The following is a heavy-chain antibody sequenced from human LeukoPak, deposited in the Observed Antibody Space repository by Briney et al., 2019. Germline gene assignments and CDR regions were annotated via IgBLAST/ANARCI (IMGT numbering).Heavy chain of an antibody. CDR2: ISYDGSNK. D-gene: IGHD2-2*01. V-gene: IGHV3-30*18. CDR3: AKDSGEPAANLNYFDY. CDR1: GFTFSSYG. Sequence: AGGSLRLSCAASGFTFSSYGMHWVRQAPGKGLEWVAVISYDGSNKYYADSVKGRFTISRDNSKNTLYLQMNSLRAEDTAVYYCAKDSGEPAANLNYFDYWGQGTLVTVSS. J-gene: IGHJ4*02.